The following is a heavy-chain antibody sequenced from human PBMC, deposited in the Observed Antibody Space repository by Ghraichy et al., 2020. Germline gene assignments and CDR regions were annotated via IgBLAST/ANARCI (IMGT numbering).Heavy chain of an antibody. D-gene: IGHD6-13*01. CDR1: GGSIGSSNYY. Sequence: ESLNISCTVSGGSIGSSNYYWGWIRQPPGKGLEWIGSVYFSGSTYYNLSLKSRVTISVDTSKNQFSLKLSSVTAADTAVYYCARDHGLYSSSWIFDYWGQGTLVTVSS. V-gene: IGHV4-39*07. CDR3: ARDHGLYSSSWIFDY. CDR2: VYFSGST. J-gene: IGHJ4*02.